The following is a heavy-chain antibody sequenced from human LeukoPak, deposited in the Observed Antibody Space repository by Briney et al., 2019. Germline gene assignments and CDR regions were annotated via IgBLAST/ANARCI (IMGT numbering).Heavy chain of an antibody. CDR2: ISGSATNT. Sequence: GALRLSCAASGFTFRNYAMSWVRQAPGKGLEWVSGISGSATNTYYADSVKGRFTISRDNSKNTMYLQMNSLRAEDTAVYYCTKEGLPSGSSWSAWFDPWGQGTLVTVSS. D-gene: IGHD3-10*01. CDR1: GFTFRNYA. CDR3: TKEGLPSGSSWSAWFDP. J-gene: IGHJ5*02. V-gene: IGHV3-23*01.